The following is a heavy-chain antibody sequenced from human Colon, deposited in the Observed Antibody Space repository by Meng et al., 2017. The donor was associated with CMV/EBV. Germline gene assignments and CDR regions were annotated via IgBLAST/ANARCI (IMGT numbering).Heavy chain of an antibody. J-gene: IGHJ5*02. Sequence: GESLKISCAASGFTFSSYWMHWVRQSPEKGLVWVARINFDGSWTSYAGSVKGRFKVSRDNAKSTLYLQMNSLSAEDTAIYYCARDRDITYYGAWLDPWGQGTLVTVSS. CDR2: INFDGSWT. D-gene: IGHD3-3*01. V-gene: IGHV3-74*01. CDR1: GFTFSSYW. CDR3: ARDRDITYYGAWLDP.